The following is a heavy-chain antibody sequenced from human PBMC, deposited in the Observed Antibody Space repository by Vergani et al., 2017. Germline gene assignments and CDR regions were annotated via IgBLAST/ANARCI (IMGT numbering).Heavy chain of an antibody. CDR1: GFTFSSYG. D-gene: IGHD6-13*01. CDR2: IWSDGSNK. Sequence: VQLVESGGGVVQPGRSLRLSCAASGFTFSSYGMHWVRQAPGKGLEWVAVIWSDGSNKYYADSVKGRFTISRDNSKNTLYLQMNSLRAEDTAVYYCARDGRDSSNWWAQPAYYFDYWGQGTLVTVSS. CDR3: ARDGRDSSNWWAQPAYYFDY. J-gene: IGHJ4*02. V-gene: IGHV3-33*01.